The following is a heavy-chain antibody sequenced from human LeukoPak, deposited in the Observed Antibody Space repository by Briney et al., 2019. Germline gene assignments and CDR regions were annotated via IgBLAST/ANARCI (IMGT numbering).Heavy chain of an antibody. D-gene: IGHD3-22*01. CDR2: INPSGGST. J-gene: IGHJ4*02. Sequence: ASVKVSCKASGYTFTSYYMHWVRQAPGQGLEWMGIINPSGGSTSYAQKFQGGVTLTRDTSISTAYMELSRLRSDDTAVYYCARDERYDSSGYPFDYWGQGTLVTVSS. V-gene: IGHV1-46*01. CDR3: ARDERYDSSGYPFDY. CDR1: GYTFTSYY.